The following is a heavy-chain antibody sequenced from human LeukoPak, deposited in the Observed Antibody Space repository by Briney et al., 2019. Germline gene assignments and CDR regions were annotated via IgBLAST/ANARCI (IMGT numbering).Heavy chain of an antibody. Sequence: PGGSLRLSCAASGFTFSLYSMNWVRQSPEKGLEWVAYISNTGSTIYYADSVKGRFTISRDNSKNTLYLQMNSLRAEDTAVYYCAKEGEYGLPPPRAWGQGTLVTVSS. D-gene: IGHD3-10*01. CDR3: AKEGEYGLPPPRA. J-gene: IGHJ5*02. CDR2: ISNTGSTI. CDR1: GFTFSLYS. V-gene: IGHV3-48*01.